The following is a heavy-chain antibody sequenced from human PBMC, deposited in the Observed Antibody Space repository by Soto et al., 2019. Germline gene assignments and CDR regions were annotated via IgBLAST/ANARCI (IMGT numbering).Heavy chain of an antibody. D-gene: IGHD6-6*01. Sequence: GGSLRLSCAASGFTFSSYGMHWVRQAPGKGLEWVAVIWYDGSNKYYADSVKGRFTISRDNSKNTLYLQMNSLRAEDTAVYYCARDKAAARPDAFDIWGQGTMVTVSS. CDR2: IWYDGSNK. CDR3: ARDKAAARPDAFDI. J-gene: IGHJ3*02. CDR1: GFTFSSYG. V-gene: IGHV3-33*08.